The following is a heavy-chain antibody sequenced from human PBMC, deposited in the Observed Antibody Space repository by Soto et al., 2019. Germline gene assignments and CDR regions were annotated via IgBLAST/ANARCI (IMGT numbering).Heavy chain of an antibody. CDR2: ISSSSSTI. Sequence: GGSLRLSCAASGFTFSSYSMNWVRQAPGKGLEWVSYISSSSSTIYYADSVKGRFTISRDNAKNSLYLQMNSLRDEDTAVYYCARAFYDSSGYYPNYFDYWGQGTLVTVSS. D-gene: IGHD3-22*01. CDR1: GFTFSSYS. V-gene: IGHV3-48*02. CDR3: ARAFYDSSGYYPNYFDY. J-gene: IGHJ4*02.